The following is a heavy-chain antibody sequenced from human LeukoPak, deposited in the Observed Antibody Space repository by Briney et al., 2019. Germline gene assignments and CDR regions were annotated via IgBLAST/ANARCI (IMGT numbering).Heavy chain of an antibody. Sequence: GGSLRLSCAASGFTFSSYSMNWVRQAPGKGLEWVSSISSSSSYIYYADSVKGRFTISRDNAKNSLYLQMSSLRGEDTAVYYCVKRGRQGDYAYDYWGQGALVTVSS. V-gene: IGHV3-21*01. CDR2: ISSSSSYI. D-gene: IGHD4-17*01. J-gene: IGHJ4*02. CDR3: VKRGRQGDYAYDY. CDR1: GFTFSSYS.